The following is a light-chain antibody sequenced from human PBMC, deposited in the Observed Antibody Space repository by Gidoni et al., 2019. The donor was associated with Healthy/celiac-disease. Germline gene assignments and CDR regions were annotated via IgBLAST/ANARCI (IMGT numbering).Light chain of an antibody. CDR2: DAS. CDR1: QSVSSY. J-gene: IGKJ3*01. Sequence: EIVLTQSPATLSLSPGERATLSCRASQSVSSYLAWYQQKPGQATRLLIYDASNRATGIPARFSGSGSGTDFTLTISSLEPEDFVVYYCQQRSNWTPFTFXPXTKVEIK. CDR3: QQRSNWTPFT. V-gene: IGKV3-11*01.